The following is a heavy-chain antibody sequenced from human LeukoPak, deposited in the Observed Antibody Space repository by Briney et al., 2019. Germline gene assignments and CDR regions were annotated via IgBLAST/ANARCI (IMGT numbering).Heavy chain of an antibody. CDR1: GFTFSSYT. J-gene: IGHJ4*02. Sequence: PGGSLRLSCAASGFTFSSYTMHWIRQAPGKGLEWVSAISGSGGSTYYADSVKGRFTISRDNSKNTLYLQMNSLRAEDTAVYYCAKDTTFYDYWGQGTLVTVSS. CDR2: ISGSGGST. D-gene: IGHD2/OR15-2a*01. CDR3: AKDTTFYDY. V-gene: IGHV3-23*01.